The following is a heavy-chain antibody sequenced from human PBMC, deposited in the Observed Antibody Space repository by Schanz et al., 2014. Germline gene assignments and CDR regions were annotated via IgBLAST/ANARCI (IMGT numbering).Heavy chain of an antibody. CDR1: GFTFSSYG. J-gene: IGHJ4*02. CDR2: ISYDGRHK. CDR3: AKVREWWPYYFDY. D-gene: IGHD2-15*01. V-gene: IGHV3-33*05. Sequence: QVQLVESGGGVVQPGRSLRLSCATSGFTFSSYGMHWVRQAPGKGLEWVAIISYDGRHKNYADSVKGRFTISRDNSDNTLFLQMNSLRAEDTAVYYCAKVREWWPYYFDYWGQGTLVTVSS.